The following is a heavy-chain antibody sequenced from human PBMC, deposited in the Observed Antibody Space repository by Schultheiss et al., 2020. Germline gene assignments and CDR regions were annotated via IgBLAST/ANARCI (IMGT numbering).Heavy chain of an antibody. CDR3: AKDGPLYGDYEGAFYDY. D-gene: IGHD4-17*01. Sequence: GGSLRLSCAASGFTFSSYWMSWVRQAPGKGLEWVANIKQDGSEKYYVDSVKGRFTISRDNAKNSLYLQMNSLRAEDTALYYCAKDGPLYGDYEGAFYDYWGQGTLVTVSS. J-gene: IGHJ4*02. CDR1: GFTFSSYW. V-gene: IGHV3-7*03. CDR2: IKQDGSEK.